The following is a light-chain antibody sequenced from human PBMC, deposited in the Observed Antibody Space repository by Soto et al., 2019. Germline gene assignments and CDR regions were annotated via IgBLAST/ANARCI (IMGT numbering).Light chain of an antibody. CDR3: QQYDSTPWT. V-gene: IGKV3-20*01. Sequence: EIMLTQSPGTLSLSPGERAALSCRASQSLRSTSLARYQQKPGHGPRLLNYAASRRATGIPDRFSASESGTDFTLTISSRETEDFAVYFCQQYDSTPWTFGQVTRVDSK. J-gene: IGKJ1*01. CDR1: QSLRSTS. CDR2: AAS.